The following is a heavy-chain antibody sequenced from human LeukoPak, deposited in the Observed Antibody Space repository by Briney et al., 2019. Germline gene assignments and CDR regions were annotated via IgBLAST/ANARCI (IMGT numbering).Heavy chain of an antibody. J-gene: IGHJ4*02. V-gene: IGHV3-48*01. D-gene: IGHD3-10*01. CDR2: ISSSSSTI. CDR1: GFTLSSYS. Sequence: PGGSLRLSCAASGFTLSSYSMNWVRQAPGKGLEWVSYISSSSSTIYYADSVKGRFTISRDNAKNSLYLQMDRLRVEDTAVYYCARKSDSLMLRGGDCWGQGTLVTVSS. CDR3: ARKSDSLMLRGGDC.